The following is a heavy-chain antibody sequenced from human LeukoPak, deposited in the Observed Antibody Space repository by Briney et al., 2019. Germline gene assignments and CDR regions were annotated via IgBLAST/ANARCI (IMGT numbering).Heavy chain of an antibody. CDR2: INPNSGGT. D-gene: IGHD5-12*01. V-gene: IGHV1-2*02. CDR3: ARDKWTYSGYEGFDY. J-gene: IGHJ4*02. Sequence: ASVKVSCKASGYTFIAYYMHRVRQAPGQGLEWMGWINPNSGGTNYAQKFQGRVTMTRDTSISTAYMDLSRLRSDDTAVYYCARDKWTYSGYEGFDYWGQGTLVTVSS. CDR1: GYTFIAYY.